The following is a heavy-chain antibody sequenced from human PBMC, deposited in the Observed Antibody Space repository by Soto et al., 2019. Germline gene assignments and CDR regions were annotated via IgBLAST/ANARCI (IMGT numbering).Heavy chain of an antibody. CDR2: ISADSGNT. CDR1: GYTFVNSY. CDR3: ARGLSRYDY. V-gene: IGHV1-18*01. J-gene: IGHJ4*02. D-gene: IGHD3-10*01. Sequence: ASVKVSCKASGYTFVNSYISWVRQAPGQGLEWMGWISADSGNTNYAQKPQGRVTMTTDASTNTAYVDLASLRSDDTAVYFCARGLSRYDYWGQGSLVTVSS.